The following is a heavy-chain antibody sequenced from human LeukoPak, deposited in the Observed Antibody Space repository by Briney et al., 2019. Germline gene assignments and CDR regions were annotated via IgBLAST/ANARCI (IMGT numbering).Heavy chain of an antibody. CDR2: MSYDGSHK. V-gene: IGHV3-30*18. D-gene: IGHD4-17*01. Sequence: PGGSLSLSCAASGFTFTTYVMHWVRQAPGKGLEWVAVMSYDGSHKYYADSVKGRFTISRDNSKNTLYLQMNTLRPEDTAVYYCAKGLRSDYGDYGPLFDYWGQGTLVTVSS. J-gene: IGHJ4*02. CDR3: AKGLRSDYGDYGPLFDY. CDR1: GFTFTTYV.